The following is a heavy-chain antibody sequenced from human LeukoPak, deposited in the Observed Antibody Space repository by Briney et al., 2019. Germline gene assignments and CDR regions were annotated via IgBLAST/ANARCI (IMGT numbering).Heavy chain of an antibody. CDR1: GYTFTGDY. CDR3: ARGRDWNYLY. Sequence: ASVKVSCKXSGYTFTGDYIHWMRQAPGQGLEWMGRINPNSGATNYAQKFQGRVTMTRDTSISTAYMDLSSLTSDDTAVYYCARGRDWNYLYWGQGTLVTVSS. J-gene: IGHJ4*02. D-gene: IGHD1-7*01. CDR2: INPNSGAT. V-gene: IGHV1-2*06.